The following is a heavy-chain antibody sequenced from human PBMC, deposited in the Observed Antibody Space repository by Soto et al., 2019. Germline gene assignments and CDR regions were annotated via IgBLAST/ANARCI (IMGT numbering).Heavy chain of an antibody. V-gene: IGHV3-23*01. CDR2: VSYTGDTT. CDR1: GFTFSTYG. J-gene: IGHJ4*02. D-gene: IGHD4-17*01. Sequence: GGSLRLSCASSGFTFSTYGMSWVRQAPGKGLEWVSSVSYTGDTTYYADSVKGRFTISRDNSKNTVYLQMNSPRTEDTATYYCASTDYGGDGQDYWGQGTLVTV. CDR3: ASTDYGGDGQDY.